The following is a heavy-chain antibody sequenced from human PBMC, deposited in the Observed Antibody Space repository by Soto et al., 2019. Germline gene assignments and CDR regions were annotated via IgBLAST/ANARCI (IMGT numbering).Heavy chain of an antibody. V-gene: IGHV1-2*02. D-gene: IGHD3-22*01. Sequence: GASVKVSCKASGYTFTGYYMHWVLQAPGQGLEWMGWINPNSGGTNYAQKFQGRVTMTRDTSISTAYMELSRLRSDDTAVYYCARATYYYDSSGYYPPLPNAFDIWGLGAMVTVSS. CDR1: GYTFTGYY. J-gene: IGHJ3*02. CDR3: ARATYYYDSSGYYPPLPNAFDI. CDR2: INPNSGGT.